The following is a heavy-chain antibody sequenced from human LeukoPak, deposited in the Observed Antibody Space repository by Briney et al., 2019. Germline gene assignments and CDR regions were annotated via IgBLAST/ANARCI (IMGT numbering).Heavy chain of an antibody. J-gene: IGHJ4*02. D-gene: IGHD5-12*01. V-gene: IGHV3-48*03. CDR3: ARRMDIVATMTFDY. CDR2: ISSSGSTI. Sequence: GGSLRLSCAASGFTFSSYEMDWVRRAPGKGLEWVSYISSSGSTIYYADSVKGRFTISRDNAKNSLYLQMNSLRAEDTAVYYCARRMDIVATMTFDYWGQGTLVTVSS. CDR1: GFTFSSYE.